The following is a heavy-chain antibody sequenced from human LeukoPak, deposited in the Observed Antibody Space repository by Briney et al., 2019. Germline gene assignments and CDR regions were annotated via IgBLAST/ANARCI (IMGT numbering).Heavy chain of an antibody. CDR1: GFTYSRNW. D-gene: IGHD1-26*01. V-gene: IGHV3-74*03. CDR2: INLDGSST. CDR3: TRGSDGGRNYDFDY. Sequence: PGGSLRHSCAASGFTYSRNWNHWVRQAPGKGLVWVSRINLDGSSTMYADFVKGQFTISRDNAKNTLYLQMNSLRVEDTALYYCTRGSDGGRNYDFDYWGQGTLVTVSS. J-gene: IGHJ4*02.